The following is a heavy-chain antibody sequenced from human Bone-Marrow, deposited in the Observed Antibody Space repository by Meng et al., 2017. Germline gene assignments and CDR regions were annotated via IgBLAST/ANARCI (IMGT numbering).Heavy chain of an antibody. V-gene: IGHV4-34*01. CDR1: GVSFGGYC. CDR3: ARGLAYCSGGSYYPGSYFDY. J-gene: IGHJ4*02. CDR2: INHGGST. D-gene: IGHD2-15*01. Sequence: HVQPRQWGAGLLKPSKTPSLPCAVYGVSFGGYCWSWIRQPPGKGLEWMGEINHGGSTNYNPSLKSRVTISVDTSKNQFSLKLSSVTAADTAVYYCARGLAYCSGGSYYPGSYFDYWGQGTLVTVSS.